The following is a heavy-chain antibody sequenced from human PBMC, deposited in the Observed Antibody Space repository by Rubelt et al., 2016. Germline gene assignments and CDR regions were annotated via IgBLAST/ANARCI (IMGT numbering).Heavy chain of an antibody. V-gene: IGHV4-34*01. CDR3: ARERSFDYYYGMDV. Sequence: QVQLQQWGAGLLKPSETLSLTCAVYGGSFSGYYWSWIRQPPGKGLEWIGELNHSGSTKYNPSLKSRVTISVDTSKNQFSLNLSSVTAADTAVYYCARERSFDYYYGMDVWGQGTTVTVSS. CDR1: GGSFSGYY. CDR2: LNHSGST. D-gene: IGHD4-17*01. J-gene: IGHJ6*02.